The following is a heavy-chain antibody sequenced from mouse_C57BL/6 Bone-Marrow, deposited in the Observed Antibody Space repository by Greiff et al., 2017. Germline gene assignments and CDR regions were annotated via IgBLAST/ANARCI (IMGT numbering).Heavy chain of an antibody. CDR1: GYAFSSSW. CDR2: IYPGDGDT. V-gene: IGHV1-82*01. Sequence: VQLVESGPELVKPGASVKISCKASGYAFSSSWMNWVKQRPGKGLEWIGRIYPGDGDTNYNGKFKGKATLTADKSSSTAYMQLSSLTSEDSAVYFCARSYSLFAYWGQGTLVTVSA. J-gene: IGHJ3*01. CDR3: ARSYSLFAY. D-gene: IGHD2-12*01.